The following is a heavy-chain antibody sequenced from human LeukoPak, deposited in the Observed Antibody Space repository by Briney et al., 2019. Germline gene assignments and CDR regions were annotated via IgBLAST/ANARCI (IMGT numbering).Heavy chain of an antibody. CDR1: GYSISSGYY. CDR3: ARDQLLSYYFDY. V-gene: IGHV4-38-2*02. D-gene: IGHD2-2*01. J-gene: IGHJ4*02. Sequence: SETLSLTCAVSGYSISSGYYWGWIRQPPGKGLEWIGSIYHSGSTYYNPSLKSRVTISVDTSKNQFSLKLSFVTAADTAVYYCARDQLLSYYFDYWGQGTLVTVSS. CDR2: IYHSGST.